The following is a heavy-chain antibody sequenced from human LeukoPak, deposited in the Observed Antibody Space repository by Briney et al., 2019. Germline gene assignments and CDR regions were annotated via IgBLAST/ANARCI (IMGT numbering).Heavy chain of an antibody. V-gene: IGHV1-69*05. CDR1: GGTFSSYV. J-gene: IGHJ4*02. CDR3: ARLRQELRNSAFLFDY. CDR2: IIPFFGTA. D-gene: IGHD1-26*01. Sequence: SVKVSCKASGGTFSSYVIDWVRQAPGQGLEWMGGIIPFFGTANNAQKFQGRVTITTGDFTTTAYMELSSLRSEDTAVYYCARLRQELRNSAFLFDYWGQGTLVTVSS.